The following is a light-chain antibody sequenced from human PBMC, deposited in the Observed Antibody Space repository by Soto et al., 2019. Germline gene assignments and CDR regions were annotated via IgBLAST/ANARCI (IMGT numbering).Light chain of an antibody. CDR1: QSVSTY. CDR2: GAS. J-gene: IGKJ1*01. CDR3: QQSYSTPPWT. V-gene: IGKV1-39*01. Sequence: DIQVTQSPSSLSASVGDRVTITCRASQSVSTYLNWYQQKPGKAPNLLIYGASSLQSGVPSRFSGSGSGTDFALTISSLQPEDFATYYCQQSYSTPPWTFGQGTKVEIK.